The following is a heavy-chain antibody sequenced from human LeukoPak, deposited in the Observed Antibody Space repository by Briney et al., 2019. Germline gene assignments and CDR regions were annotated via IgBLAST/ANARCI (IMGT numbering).Heavy chain of an antibody. Sequence: PSETLSLTCTVSGGSISSGGYYWSWVRQHPGKGLEWIGYIYYSGSTYYNPSLKSRVTISVDTSKNQFSLKLSSVTAADTAVYYCARDKGMVSPFDPWGQGTLVTVSS. CDR2: IYYSGST. CDR1: GGSISSGGYY. J-gene: IGHJ5*02. D-gene: IGHD2-8*01. V-gene: IGHV4-31*03. CDR3: ARDKGMVSPFDP.